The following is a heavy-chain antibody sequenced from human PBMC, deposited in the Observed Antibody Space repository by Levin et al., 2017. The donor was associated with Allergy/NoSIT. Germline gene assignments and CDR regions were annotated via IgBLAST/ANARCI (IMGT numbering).Heavy chain of an antibody. J-gene: IGHJ4*02. CDR3: ARNGGTYDSSGYYAAVLSH. CDR2: ISYDGSNK. Sequence: GGSLRLSCAASGFTFSSYAMHWVRQAPGKGLEWVAVISYDGSNKYYADSVKGRFTISRDNSKNTLYLQMNSLRAEDTAVYYCARNGGTYDSSGYYAAVLSHWGQGTLVTVSS. D-gene: IGHD3-22*01. V-gene: IGHV3-30-3*01. CDR1: GFTFSSYA.